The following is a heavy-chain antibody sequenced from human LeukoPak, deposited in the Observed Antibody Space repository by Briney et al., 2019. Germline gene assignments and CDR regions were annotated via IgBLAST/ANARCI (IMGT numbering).Heavy chain of an antibody. CDR2: IWYDGSNK. J-gene: IGHJ6*02. CDR1: RFTFSYYP. CDR3: ARDPGSSGWYGYYYYGMDV. D-gene: IGHD6-19*01. Sequence: GRSLRLSCAASRFTFSYYPMHWVRQAPGKGLEWVAVIWYDGSNKYYADSVKGRFTISRDNSKNTLYLQMNSLRAEDTAVYYCARDPGSSGWYGYYYYGMDVWGQGTTVTVSS. V-gene: IGHV3-33*08.